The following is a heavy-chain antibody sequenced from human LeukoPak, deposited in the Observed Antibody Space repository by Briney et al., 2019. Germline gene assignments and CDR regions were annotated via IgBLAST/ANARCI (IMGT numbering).Heavy chain of an antibody. CDR1: GGSISPYY. CDR3: ARHSVGSPHYFDH. CDR2: IFYSGSA. Sequence: SETLSLTCTVSGGSISPYYWSWIRQPPGKELEWIAFIFYSGSAHYNPSLTSRVTISVDTSKNQFSLRLTSVTAADTAVYYCARHSVGSPHYFDHWGQGTPVTVSS. D-gene: IGHD5/OR15-5a*01. J-gene: IGHJ4*02. V-gene: IGHV4-59*08.